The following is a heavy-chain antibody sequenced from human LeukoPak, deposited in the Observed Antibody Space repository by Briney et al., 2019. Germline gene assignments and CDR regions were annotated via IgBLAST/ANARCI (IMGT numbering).Heavy chain of an antibody. CDR3: ARDRREYYYGSGYYYYYYGMDV. Sequence: GGSLRLSCAASGFIVSSNYMTWVRQAPGKGLEWVSVIYSGGSTYYADSVKGRFTISRDNSKNTLYLQMNSLRAEDTAVYYCARDRREYYYGSGYYYYYYGMDVWGQGTTVTVSS. CDR2: IYSGGST. V-gene: IGHV3-53*01. D-gene: IGHD3-10*01. CDR1: GFIVSSNY. J-gene: IGHJ6*02.